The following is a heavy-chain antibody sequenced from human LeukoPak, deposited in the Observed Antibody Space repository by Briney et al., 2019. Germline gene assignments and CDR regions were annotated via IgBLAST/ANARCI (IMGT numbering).Heavy chain of an antibody. J-gene: IGHJ6*03. CDR3: ARGMGYSSSWYGYYMDV. CDR2: FYYSGST. V-gene: IGHV4-39*07. CDR1: GGSMSSSTNS. Sequence: SETLSLTCTVSGGSMSSSTNSWGWIRQPPGKGLEWIGTFYYSGSTYYNPSLKSRVTISVDTSKNQFSLKLTSVTAADTAVYYCARGMGYSSSWYGYYMDVWGKGTTVTVSS. D-gene: IGHD6-13*01.